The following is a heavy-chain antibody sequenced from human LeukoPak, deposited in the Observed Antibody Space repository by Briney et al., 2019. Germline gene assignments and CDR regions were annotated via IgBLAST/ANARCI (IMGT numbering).Heavy chain of an antibody. Sequence: NPSETLSLTCTVSGDSISNYYWSWIRPPPGKGLEWIGYIYYSGNTDYNPSLKSRVTISVDTSKNQFSLRLNSVTAADTAVYYCARYRNEALFAFDIWGQGTMVTVSS. CDR2: IYYSGNT. V-gene: IGHV4-59*01. D-gene: IGHD1-14*01. J-gene: IGHJ3*02. CDR1: GDSISNYY. CDR3: ARYRNEALFAFDI.